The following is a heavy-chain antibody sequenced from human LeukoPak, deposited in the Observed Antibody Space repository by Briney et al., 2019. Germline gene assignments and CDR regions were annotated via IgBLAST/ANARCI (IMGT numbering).Heavy chain of an antibody. J-gene: IGHJ4*02. CDR3: ARAGSGSYSNSDFDY. D-gene: IGHD1-26*01. CDR1: GYTFTTYG. CDR2: IIPIFGTA. V-gene: IGHV1-69*13. Sequence: EASVKVSCKASGYTFTTYGISWVRQAPGQGLEWMGGIIPIFGTANYAQKFQGRVTITADESTSTAYMELSSLRSEDTAVYYCARAGSGSYSNSDFDYWGQGTLVTVSS.